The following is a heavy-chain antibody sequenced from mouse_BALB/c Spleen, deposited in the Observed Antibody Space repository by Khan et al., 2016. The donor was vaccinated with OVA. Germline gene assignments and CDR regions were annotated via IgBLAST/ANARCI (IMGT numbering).Heavy chain of an antibody. CDR2: INPGNGNI. CDR3: ARSQLGLRFDY. V-gene: IGHV1-54*01. Sequence: QVQLQQSGAELVKPGTSVKVSCKASGYAFTSYLIEWINQRPGQGLEWIGLINPGNGNINYNEKFKGKATLTADKSSSIAYMQLSSLTSDDSAVXFCARSQLGLRFDYWGQGTTLTVSS. CDR1: GYAFTSYL. J-gene: IGHJ2*01. D-gene: IGHD3-1*01.